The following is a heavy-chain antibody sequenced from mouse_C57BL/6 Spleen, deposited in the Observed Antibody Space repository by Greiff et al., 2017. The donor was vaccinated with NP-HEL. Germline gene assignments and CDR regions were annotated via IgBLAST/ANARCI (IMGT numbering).Heavy chain of an antibody. CDR2: ISSGSSTI. CDR3: ARSLRGWFAY. CDR1: GFTFSDYG. D-gene: IGHD1-1*01. Sequence: EVKVVESGGGLVKPGGSLKLSCAASGFTFSDYGMHWVRQAPEKGLEWVAYISSGSSTIYYADTVKGRFTISRDNAKNTLFLQMTSLRSEDTAMYYCARSLRGWFAYWGQGTLVTVSA. J-gene: IGHJ3*01. V-gene: IGHV5-17*01.